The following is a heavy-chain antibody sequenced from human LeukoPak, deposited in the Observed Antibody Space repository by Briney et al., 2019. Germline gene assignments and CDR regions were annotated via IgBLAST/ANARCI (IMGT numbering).Heavy chain of an antibody. CDR3: AVEEFDF. D-gene: IGHD5-24*01. V-gene: IGHV4-39*01. CDR1: GGSLISSSYY. Sequence: SETLSLTCTVSGGSLISSSYYWGGLRQPPGKGLEWIGSIYYSGSTYYKPSLKSRVTISVDTSKNQFSLQLSSVTAADTAVYYCAVEEFDFWGQGTLVTVSS. J-gene: IGHJ4*02. CDR2: IYYSGST.